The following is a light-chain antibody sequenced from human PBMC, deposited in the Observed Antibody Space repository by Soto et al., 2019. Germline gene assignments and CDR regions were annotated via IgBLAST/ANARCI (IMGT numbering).Light chain of an antibody. CDR2: AAS. Sequence: DIQMTQSPSSLSASVAARVTITCRSSQSISSYLNWYQQKPGKAPKLLIYAASSLQSGVPSRFSGSGSGTDFTLTISSLQPEDFATYYCQKANSFPALTVGGGNKVDIK. J-gene: IGKJ4*01. CDR3: QKANSFPALT. CDR1: QSISSY. V-gene: IGKV1-39*01.